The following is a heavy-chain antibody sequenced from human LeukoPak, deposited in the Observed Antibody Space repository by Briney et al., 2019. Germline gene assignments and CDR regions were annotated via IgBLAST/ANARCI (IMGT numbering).Heavy chain of an antibody. V-gene: IGHV3-11*05. CDR2: XSGVSTYT. CDR1: GFTFSDYY. J-gene: IGHJ4*02. D-gene: IGHD4-17*01. CDR3: ARDLLDYGADVVDF. Sequence: GGSLRLSCAASGFTFSDYYMSWIRQAPGKGLEWVSXXSGVSTYTNYADSVKGRFTISRDNAKNSLYLQMNNLRAEDTAVYYCARDLLDYGADVVDFWGQGTLVTVSS.